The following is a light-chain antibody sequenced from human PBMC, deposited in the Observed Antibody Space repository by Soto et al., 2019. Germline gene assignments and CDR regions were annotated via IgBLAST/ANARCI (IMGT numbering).Light chain of an antibody. J-gene: IGKJ1*01. CDR2: AAS. CDR1: QSISSY. V-gene: IGKV1-39*01. Sequence: DIQMTQSPSSLSASVGDRVTNTCRASQSISSYLNWYQQKPGKAPKLLIYAASSLQSGVPSRFSGSGSGTDFTLTISSLQPEDFATYYCQQSYSTRWTFGQGTKVDI. CDR3: QQSYSTRWT.